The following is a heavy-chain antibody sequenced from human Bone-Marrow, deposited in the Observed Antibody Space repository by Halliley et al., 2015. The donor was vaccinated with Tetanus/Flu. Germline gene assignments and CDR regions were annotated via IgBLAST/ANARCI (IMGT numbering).Heavy chain of an antibody. CDR1: GFTFSTYS. J-gene: IGHJ6*02. CDR3: ARDEMLERGPSKSDVPPSGYSSSVPYHSDFYGLDV. Sequence: SLRLSCAASGFTFSTYSMNWVRQAPGKGLEWVSYISSVGTYIEYASSVKGRFTVSRDNAKNSLYLQMDSLRVEDTAIYYCARDEMLERGPSKSDVPPSGYSSSVPYHSDFYGLDVWGQGTTVTVS. CDR2: ISSVGTYI. V-gene: IGHV3-21*04. D-gene: IGHD1-1*01.